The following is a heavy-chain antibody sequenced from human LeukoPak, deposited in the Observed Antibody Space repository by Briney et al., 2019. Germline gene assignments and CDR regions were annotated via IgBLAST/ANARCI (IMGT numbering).Heavy chain of an antibody. CDR3: ARDREASDDFNWFDP. D-gene: IGHD3/OR15-3a*01. Sequence: GGSLRLSCAASGFSFSCYSMSWVRQAPGKRREWVSSVSRSSTYVYYAASVKGRFTISRDNAKKSLFLEMNSLRAEDTAVYYCARDREASDDFNWFDPWGQGTLVTVSS. V-gene: IGHV3-21*01. CDR2: VSRSSTYV. J-gene: IGHJ5*02. CDR1: GFSFSCYS.